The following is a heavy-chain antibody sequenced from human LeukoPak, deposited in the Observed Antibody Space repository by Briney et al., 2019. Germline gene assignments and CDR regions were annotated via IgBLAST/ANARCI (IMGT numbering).Heavy chain of an antibody. CDR3: ARELMGSGRFNNWFDP. CDR1: GGSFSGYY. V-gene: IGHV4-34*01. CDR2: INHSGST. J-gene: IGHJ5*02. Sequence: SETLSLTCAVYGGSFSGYYWSWIRQPPGKGLEWIGEINHSGSTNYNPSLKSRVTISVDTSKNQFSLKLSSVTAADTAVYYCARELMGSGRFNNWFDPWGQGTLVTVSS. D-gene: IGHD3-10*01.